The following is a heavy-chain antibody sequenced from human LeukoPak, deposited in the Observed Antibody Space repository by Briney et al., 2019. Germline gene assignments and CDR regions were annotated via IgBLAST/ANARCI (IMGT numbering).Heavy chain of an antibody. CDR3: ASSANYGGNSGYFDY. D-gene: IGHD4-23*01. CDR2: IYYSGST. Sequence: SETLSLTCTVSGGSVNSGSYYWNWIRQPPGKGLEWIGYIYYSGSTYYNPSLKSRVTISVDTSKNQFSLKLSSVTAADTAVYYCASSANYGGNSGYFDYWGQGTLVTVSS. V-gene: IGHV4-61*01. CDR1: GGSVNSGSYY. J-gene: IGHJ4*02.